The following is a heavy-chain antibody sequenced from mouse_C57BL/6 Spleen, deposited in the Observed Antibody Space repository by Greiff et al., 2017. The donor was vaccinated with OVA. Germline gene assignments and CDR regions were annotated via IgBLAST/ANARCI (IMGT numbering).Heavy chain of an antibody. CDR1: GYTFTSYW. CDR3: ARYYYGSSSWYFDV. D-gene: IGHD1-1*01. CDR2: IDPSDSET. J-gene: IGHJ1*03. V-gene: IGHV1-52*01. Sequence: QVQLQQSGAELVRPGSSVKLSCKASGYTFTSYWMHWVKQRPIQGLDWIGNIDPSDSETHYNQKFKDKATLTVDKSSSTAYMQLSSLTSEDSAVYYCARYYYGSSSWYFDVWGTGTTVTVSS.